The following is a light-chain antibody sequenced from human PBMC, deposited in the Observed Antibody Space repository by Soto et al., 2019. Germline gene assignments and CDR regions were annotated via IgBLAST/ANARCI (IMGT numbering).Light chain of an antibody. Sequence: QSVLTQPASVSGSPGQSITISCTGTSSDVGGYNYVSWYQQPPGTAPTLMIYEVSKRPSGVPDRFSGSKSGNTASLTISGLQAADEADYYCSLYTSENAYVFGTGTKVTV. CDR1: SSDVGGYNY. CDR2: EVS. CDR3: SLYTSENAYV. V-gene: IGLV2-18*01. J-gene: IGLJ1*01.